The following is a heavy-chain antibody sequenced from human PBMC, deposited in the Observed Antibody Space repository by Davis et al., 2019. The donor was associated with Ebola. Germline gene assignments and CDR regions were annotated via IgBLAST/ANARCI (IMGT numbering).Heavy chain of an antibody. CDR3: ARGQWLTRFDY. CDR1: GFTFSSYD. V-gene: IGHV3-13*01. D-gene: IGHD6-19*01. CDR2: IGTAGDT. Sequence: GESLKISCAASGFTFSSYDMHWVRQATRTSLLFFSAIGTAGDTYYPGPVKGRFTISRENAKNSLYLQMNSLRAGDTAVYYCARGQWLTRFDYWGQGTLVTVSS. J-gene: IGHJ4*02.